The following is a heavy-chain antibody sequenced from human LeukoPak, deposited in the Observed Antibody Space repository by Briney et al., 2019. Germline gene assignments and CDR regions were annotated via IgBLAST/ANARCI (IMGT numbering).Heavy chain of an antibody. CDR1: GFTFNTYR. J-gene: IGHJ4*02. V-gene: IGHV3-48*01. D-gene: IGHD3-10*01. CDR2: IGSSGSTI. CDR3: VREFAT. Sequence: GGSLRLSCAASGFTFNTYRMNWVRQAPGKGLEWVSYIGSSGSTIYYADSVKGRFTISRDNAKNSLYLQMNSLRAEDTAVYYCVREFATWGQGTLVTVSS.